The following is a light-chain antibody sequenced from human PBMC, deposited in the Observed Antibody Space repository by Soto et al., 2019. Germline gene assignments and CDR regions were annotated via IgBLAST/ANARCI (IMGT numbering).Light chain of an antibody. J-gene: IGKJ1*01. V-gene: IGKV1-5*03. Sequence: DIQMTQSPSTLSASVGDRVTITCRAGESVSTWLAWYQQKAGKAPKLLIYQASSLESGVPSRLSGSGSGTEFTLTISSLQPDDFATYYCQHYNSYPWTFGPGTKVEIK. CDR2: QAS. CDR1: ESVSTW. CDR3: QHYNSYPWT.